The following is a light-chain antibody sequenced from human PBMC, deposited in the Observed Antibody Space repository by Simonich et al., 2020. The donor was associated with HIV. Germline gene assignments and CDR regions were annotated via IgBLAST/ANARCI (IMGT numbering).Light chain of an antibody. CDR3: AAWDDSLNGPV. CDR2: RNN. J-gene: IGLJ2*01. CDR1: STNIGAGYD. V-gene: IGLV1-44*01. Sequence: QSVLPQPPSVSGAPGQRVTISCTGSSTNIGAGYDVPSYQQLPGTAAKLLIYRNNQRPSGVPDRFSGSTSGTSASLAISGVQSADEAAYYCAAWDDSLNGPVFGGGTKLTVL.